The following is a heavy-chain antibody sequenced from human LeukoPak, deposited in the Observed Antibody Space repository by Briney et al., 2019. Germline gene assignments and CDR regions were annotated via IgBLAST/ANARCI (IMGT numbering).Heavy chain of an antibody. CDR2: IYYSGST. V-gene: IGHV4-59*08. CDR1: GGSISSYY. J-gene: IGHJ3*02. Sequence: SETLSLTCTVSGGSISSYYWSWIRQPPGKELEWIGYIYYSGSTNYNPSLKSRVTISVDTSKNQFSLKLSSVTAADTAVYYCARHLLWFGELFPYDAFDIWGQGTMVTVSS. CDR3: ARHLLWFGELFPYDAFDI. D-gene: IGHD3-10*01.